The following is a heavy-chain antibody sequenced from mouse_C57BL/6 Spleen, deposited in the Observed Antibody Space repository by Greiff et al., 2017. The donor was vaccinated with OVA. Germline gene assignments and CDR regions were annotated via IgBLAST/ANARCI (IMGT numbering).Heavy chain of an antibody. CDR2: ISSGGSYT. V-gene: IGHV5-6*01. Sequence: EVQLVESGGDLVKPGGSLKLSCAASGFTFSSYGMSWVRQTPDKRLEWVATISSGGSYTYYPDSVKGRFTISRDNAKNTLYLQMSSLKPEDTAMYYCARSWDYDVGFAYWGQGTLVTVSA. J-gene: IGHJ3*01. D-gene: IGHD2-4*01. CDR3: ARSWDYDVGFAY. CDR1: GFTFSSYG.